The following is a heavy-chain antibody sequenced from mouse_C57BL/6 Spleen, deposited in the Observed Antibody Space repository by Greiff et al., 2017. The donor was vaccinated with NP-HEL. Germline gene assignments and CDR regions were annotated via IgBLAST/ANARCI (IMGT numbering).Heavy chain of an antibody. CDR2: IYPGDGDT. J-gene: IGHJ2*01. Sequence: QVQLQQSGAELVKPGASVKISCKASGYAFSSYWMNWVKQRPGKGLEWIGQIYPGDGDTNYNGKFKGKATLTADKSSSTAYMQLSSLTSEDSAVYFCARSYYDYGNYFDYWGQGTTLTVSS. D-gene: IGHD2-4*01. CDR3: ARSYYDYGNYFDY. CDR1: GYAFSSYW. V-gene: IGHV1-80*01.